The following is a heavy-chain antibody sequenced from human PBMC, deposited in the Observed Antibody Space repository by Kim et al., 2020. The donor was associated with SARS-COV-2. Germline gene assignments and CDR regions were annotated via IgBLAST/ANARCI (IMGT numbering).Heavy chain of an antibody. CDR2: FYHSGST. CDR1: GGSISSSNW. V-gene: IGHV4-4*02. Sequence: SETLSLTCAVSGGSISSSNWWSWVRQPPGKGLEWIGEFYHSGSTNYNPSLKSRVTISVDKSKNQFSLKLSSVTAADTAVYYCARVQLKPCSGSYYLRWFDPWGQGTLVTVSS. CDR3: ARVQLKPCSGSYYLRWFDP. D-gene: IGHD3-10*01. J-gene: IGHJ5*02.